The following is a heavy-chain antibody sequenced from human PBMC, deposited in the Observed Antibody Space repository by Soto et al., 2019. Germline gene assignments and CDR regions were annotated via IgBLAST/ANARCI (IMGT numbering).Heavy chain of an antibody. V-gene: IGHV4-59*01. Sequence: SETLSPTCPLSGGSLSRFYWSWNRPPPGEGMGWIGYIYYSGSTNYNPSLKSRVTISVDTSKNQFSLKLSSVTAADTAVYYCARTRPGLWSGYYKGGDAFDIWGQGTMVTVSS. J-gene: IGHJ3*02. D-gene: IGHD3-3*01. CDR3: ARTRPGLWSGYYKGGDAFDI. CDR1: GGSLSRFY. CDR2: IYYSGST.